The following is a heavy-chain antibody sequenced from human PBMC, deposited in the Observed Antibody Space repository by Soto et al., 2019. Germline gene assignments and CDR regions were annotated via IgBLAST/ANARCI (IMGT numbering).Heavy chain of an antibody. Sequence: SETLSLTCTVSGGSISSSSYYWGLIRQPPGKGLEWIGSIYYSGSTYYNPSLKSRVTISVDTSKNQFSLKLISVTAADTAVYYCARQNKYGDYVPDYWGQGPLVPVS. CDR3: ARQNKYGDYVPDY. V-gene: IGHV4-39*01. CDR2: IYYSGST. J-gene: IGHJ4*02. CDR1: GGSISSSSYY. D-gene: IGHD4-17*01.